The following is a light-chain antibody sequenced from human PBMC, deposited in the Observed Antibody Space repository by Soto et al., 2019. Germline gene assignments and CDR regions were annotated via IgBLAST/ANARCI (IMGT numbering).Light chain of an antibody. J-gene: IGKJ4*01. CDR1: QDISSW. Sequence: DIQMTQSPSSVFASVGDRVIISCQASQDISSWLAWYQQKPGAAPKLLIYAASRLQSGVPSRFSGSASGTDFTLTISNLQPEDFATYYCQQADSFPLTFGEGTKVEIK. CDR3: QQADSFPLT. V-gene: IGKV1D-12*01. CDR2: AAS.